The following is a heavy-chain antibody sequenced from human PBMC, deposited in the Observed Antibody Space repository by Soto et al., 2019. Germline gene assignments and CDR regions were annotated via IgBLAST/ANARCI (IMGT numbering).Heavy chain of an antibody. CDR3: ARERYGSGSPFDS. Sequence: QVQLQESGPGLVKPSGTLSLTCTVSGGSIFSSSWWSWVRQSPGKGLEWIGEIYHSGSKNYDPSLKSRVTISVAKSKNQFSLKLTSVTAADTAMYYCARERYGSGSPFDSWGQGTLVTVSS. V-gene: IGHV4-4*02. CDR1: GGSIFSSSW. J-gene: IGHJ4*02. CDR2: IYHSGSK. D-gene: IGHD3-10*01.